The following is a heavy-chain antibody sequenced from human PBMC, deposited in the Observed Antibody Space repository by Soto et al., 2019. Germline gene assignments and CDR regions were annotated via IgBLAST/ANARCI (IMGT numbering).Heavy chain of an antibody. CDR1: GFTFSSYG. D-gene: IGHD6-19*01. CDR3: VKDGSSGWPYFDDMDV. V-gene: IGHV3-30*18. CDR2: ILYDGRKK. Sequence: PGGSLRLSCAASGFTFSSYGMHWVRQAPGKGLEWVAVILYDGRKKYYADSVKGRFTISRDNSKNTLYLQMSSLRAEDTALYYCVKDGSSGWPYFDDMDVWGQGTTVTVSS. J-gene: IGHJ6*02.